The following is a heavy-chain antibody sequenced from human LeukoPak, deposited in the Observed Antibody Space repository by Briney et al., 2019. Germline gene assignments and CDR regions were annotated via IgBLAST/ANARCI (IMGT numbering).Heavy chain of an antibody. CDR1: GFTFSNYA. J-gene: IGHJ4*02. CDR3: ARGRQLLEWSTYRNCPDY. CDR2: LSYDGNNK. V-gene: IGHV3-30*04. Sequence: PGGSLRLSCAASGFTFSNYAMHWVRQAPGKGLEWVAVLSYDGNNKYYSDSVKGRFTISRHNFENTLYLQMNGLTAEDTAVYYCARGRQLLEWSTYRNCPDYWGQGTLVTVSS. D-gene: IGHD3-3*01.